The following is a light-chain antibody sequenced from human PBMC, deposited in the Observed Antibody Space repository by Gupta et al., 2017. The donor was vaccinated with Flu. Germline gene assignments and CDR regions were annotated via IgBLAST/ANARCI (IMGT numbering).Light chain of an antibody. CDR3: QQYNTYSWT. J-gene: IGKJ1*01. V-gene: IGKV1-5*03. CDR2: KAT. Sequence: GDQVNITCPASQRISNWLGLYLQEPGKGPKVLIYKATNLGNGVPSRFSGSGSGTEFTLTISSLQPDDFATYYCQQYNTYSWTFGQGTKVEIK. CDR1: QRISNW.